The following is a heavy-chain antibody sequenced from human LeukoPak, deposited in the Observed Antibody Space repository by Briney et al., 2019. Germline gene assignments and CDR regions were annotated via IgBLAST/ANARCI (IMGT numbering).Heavy chain of an antibody. CDR1: GYTLTGYY. D-gene: IGHD2-2*01. Sequence: ASVKVSCKASGYTLTGYYMHWVRQAPGQGLEWMGWINPNSGGTNYAQKFQGRVTMTRDTSISTAYMELSRLRSDDTAVYYCARTYCSSTSCNYYYGMDVWGQGTTVTVSS. V-gene: IGHV1-2*02. CDR2: INPNSGGT. CDR3: ARTYCSSTSCNYYYGMDV. J-gene: IGHJ6*02.